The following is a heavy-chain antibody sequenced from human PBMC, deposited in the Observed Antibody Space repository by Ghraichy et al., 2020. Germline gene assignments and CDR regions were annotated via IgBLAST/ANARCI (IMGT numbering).Heavy chain of an antibody. CDR3: ARVRGEPAAIQPPLDS. CDR1: GYPFSTSG. V-gene: IGHV1-18*01. Sequence: ASVKVSCKASGYPFSTSGISSFRQSPLQLLEWMGWISAYRGNTNYAQKFQHRVTMTTDASTRTAYMELRSLSSDDTAVYYCARVRGEPAAIQPPLDSWGQGALVTVSS. CDR2: ISAYRGNT. J-gene: IGHJ4*02. D-gene: IGHD2-2*01.